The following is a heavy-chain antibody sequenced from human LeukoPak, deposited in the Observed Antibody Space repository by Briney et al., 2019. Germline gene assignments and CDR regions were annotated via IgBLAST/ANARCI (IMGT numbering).Heavy chain of an antibody. V-gene: IGHV4-34*01. CDR1: GGSFSGYY. CDR3: ARDIIDYYDSSG. D-gene: IGHD3-22*01. Sequence: SETLSLTCAVYGGSFSGYYWSWIRQPPGKGREWIGEINHSGSTNYNPSLKSRVTISVDTSKNQFSLKLSSVTAADTAVYYCARDIIDYYDSSGWGQGTLVTVSS. J-gene: IGHJ4*02. CDR2: INHSGST.